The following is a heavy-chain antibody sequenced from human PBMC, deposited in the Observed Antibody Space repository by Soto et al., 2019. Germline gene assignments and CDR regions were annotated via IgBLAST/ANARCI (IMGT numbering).Heavy chain of an antibody. J-gene: IGHJ6*02. D-gene: IGHD3-3*01. CDR1: GGSFIGYY. V-gene: IGHV4-34*01. CDR2: INHSGST. CDR3: ARVYDFWSGYYPRGYYYGMDV. Sequence: SETLSLTCAVYGGSFIGYYCICIRHPPLKWLEWIGEINHSGSTNYNPSLKSRVTISVDTSKNQFSLKLSSVTAADTAVYYCARVYDFWSGYYPRGYYYGMDVWGQGTTVTVSS.